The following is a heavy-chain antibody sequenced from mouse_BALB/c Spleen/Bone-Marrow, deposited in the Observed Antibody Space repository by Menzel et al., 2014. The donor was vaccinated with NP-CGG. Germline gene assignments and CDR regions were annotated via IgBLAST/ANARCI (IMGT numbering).Heavy chain of an antibody. D-gene: IGHD2-4*01. CDR2: IDPANGNT. V-gene: IGHV14-3*02. Sequence: EVKLMESGAELVKPGASVKLSCTASGFNIXDTYMHWVKQRPEQGLEWIGRIDPANGNTKYDPKFQGKATITADTSSNTAYLQLSSLTSEDTAVYYCARFPYDYGGGDYWGQGTTLTVSS. J-gene: IGHJ2*01. CDR1: GFNIXDTY. CDR3: ARFPYDYGGGDY.